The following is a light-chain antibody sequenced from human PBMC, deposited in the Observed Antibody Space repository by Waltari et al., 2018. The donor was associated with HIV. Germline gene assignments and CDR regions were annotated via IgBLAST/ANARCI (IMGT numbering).Light chain of an antibody. J-gene: IGLJ2*01. CDR1: SSDIGGYTY. V-gene: IGLV2-8*01. CDR3: SSYGGSANLL. Sequence: QSALTQPPSASGSPGQSVTISCTGTSSDIGGYTYVSWYQQYPGKAPKLMIYEVSNRPSGFPDRFSGSKSANTASLTVSGLQAEDEADYYCSSYGGSANLLFGGGTKLTVL. CDR2: EVS.